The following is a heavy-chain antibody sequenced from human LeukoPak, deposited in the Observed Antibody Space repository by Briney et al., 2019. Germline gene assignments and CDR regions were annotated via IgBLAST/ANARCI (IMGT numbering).Heavy chain of an antibody. CDR2: ISGSGGST. Sequence: GGSLRLSCAASGFTFSSYAMSWVRQAPGKGLEGVSAISGSGGSTYYADSVKGRFTISRDNSKNTLYLQMNSLRAEDTAVYYCGKAEGYCSGGSCYPFFDYWGQGTLVTVSS. CDR1: GFTFSSYA. V-gene: IGHV3-23*01. CDR3: GKAEGYCSGGSCYPFFDY. D-gene: IGHD2-15*01. J-gene: IGHJ4*02.